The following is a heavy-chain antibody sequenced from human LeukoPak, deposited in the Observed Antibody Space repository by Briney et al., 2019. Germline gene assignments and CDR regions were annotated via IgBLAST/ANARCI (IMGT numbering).Heavy chain of an antibody. V-gene: IGHV3-23*01. J-gene: IGHJ4*02. CDR1: GFTFSIYE. CDR3: AKDDRWLQFCC. D-gene: IGHD5-24*01. CDR2: IIPSGHTT. Sequence: GGSLRLSCAASGFTFSIYEMNWVRQAPGKGLEWVSGIIPSGHTTYYADSVRGRFTISRDNSRNTLYLQMNSLRAEDTAVYYCAKDDRWLQFCCWGQGTLVTVSA.